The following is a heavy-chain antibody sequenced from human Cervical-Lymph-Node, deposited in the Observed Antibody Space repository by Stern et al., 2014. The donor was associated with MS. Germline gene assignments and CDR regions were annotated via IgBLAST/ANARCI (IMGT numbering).Heavy chain of an antibody. CDR1: GGSISSGGYY. CDR3: ARDSSGWYSYYYYGMDV. Sequence: QLQLQESGPGLVKPSQTLSLTCTVSGGSISSGGYYWSWIRQHPGKGLEWIGYIYYSGSTYYKPSLKSLVTISVDTSKNQFSLKLSSVTAADTAVYYCARDSSGWYSYYYYGMDVWGQGTTVTVSS. J-gene: IGHJ6*02. D-gene: IGHD6-19*01. CDR2: IYYSGST. V-gene: IGHV4-31*01.